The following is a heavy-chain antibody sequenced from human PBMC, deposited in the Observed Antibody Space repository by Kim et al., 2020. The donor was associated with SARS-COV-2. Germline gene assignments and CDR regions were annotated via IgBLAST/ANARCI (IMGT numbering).Heavy chain of an antibody. CDR2: IYSGGST. Sequence: GGSLRLSCAASGFTVSSNYMSWVRQAPGKGLEWVSVIYSGGSTYYADSVKGRFTISRDNSKNTLYLQMNSLRAEDTAVYYCASSYCSSTSCYGDGMDVWGQGTTVTVSS. CDR1: GFTVSSNY. V-gene: IGHV3-53*01. J-gene: IGHJ6*02. CDR3: ASSYCSSTSCYGDGMDV. D-gene: IGHD2-2*01.